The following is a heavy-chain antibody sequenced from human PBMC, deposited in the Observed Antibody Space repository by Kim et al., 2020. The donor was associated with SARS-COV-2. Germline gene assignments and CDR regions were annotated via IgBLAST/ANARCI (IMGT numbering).Heavy chain of an antibody. V-gene: IGHV3-66*01. CDR3: ARDHRSSGGYYYYYMDV. J-gene: IGHJ6*03. Sequence: VKGRFTISRDNSKTTLYLQMNSLRAEDTAVYYCARDHRSSGGYYYYYMDVWGKGTTVTVSS. D-gene: IGHD3-10*01.